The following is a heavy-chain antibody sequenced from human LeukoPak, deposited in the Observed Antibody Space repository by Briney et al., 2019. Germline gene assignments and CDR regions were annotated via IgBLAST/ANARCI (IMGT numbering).Heavy chain of an antibody. CDR1: GYTFTNYG. CDR3: ARDLGDGGGVSRAC. CDR2: INTYNGNT. J-gene: IGHJ4*02. Sequence: VASVKVSCKASGYTFTNYGITWMRQAPGQGLEWMGWINTYNGNTNYAQKLQGRVTITTDTSTSTASTELRSLRPEDTAVCYCARDLGDGGGVSRACWGQGALVTVSS. V-gene: IGHV1-18*01. D-gene: IGHD3-16*01.